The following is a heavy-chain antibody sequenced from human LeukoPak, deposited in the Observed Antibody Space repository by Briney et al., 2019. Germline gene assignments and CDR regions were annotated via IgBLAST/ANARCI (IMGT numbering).Heavy chain of an antibody. D-gene: IGHD6-13*01. J-gene: IGHJ4*02. V-gene: IGHV4-59*11. CDR1: GGSISRHY. CDR3: ARAKAAGSYDF. Sequence: SETLSLTCSVSGGSISRHYWTWIRQPPGKGLEWIGYTHFSGSTDYNPSLKSRATTSLDRAKNQISLTLTSVTAADTAVYFCARAKAAGSYDFWGQGTLVTVSS. CDR2: THFSGST.